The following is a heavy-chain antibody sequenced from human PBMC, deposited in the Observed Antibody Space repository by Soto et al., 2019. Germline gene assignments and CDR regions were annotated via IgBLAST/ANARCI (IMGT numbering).Heavy chain of an antibody. CDR2: TYYRSKWYN. Sequence: QTLSITGDSSGGNVCRNSAAWNWKRKSPSRGLEWLGRTYYRSKWYNDYAVSVKSRITINPDTSKNQFSLQLNSVTPEDTAVYYCARALLLWFGELIEDDAFDIWGQGTMVTVSS. CDR1: GGNVCRNSAA. J-gene: IGHJ3*02. D-gene: IGHD3-10*01. V-gene: IGHV6-1*01. CDR3: ARALLLWFGELIEDDAFDI.